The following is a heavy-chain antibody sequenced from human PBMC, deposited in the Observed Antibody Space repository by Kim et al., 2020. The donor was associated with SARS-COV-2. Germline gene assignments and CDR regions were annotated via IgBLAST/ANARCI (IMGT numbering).Heavy chain of an antibody. CDR3: ARRGTPVMATIESDY. D-gene: IGHD2-21*01. CDR1: GYTYTSYG. Sequence: ASVKVSCKASGYTYTSYGINWVRQAPGQGLEWMGGIIANFGNSNYAQKVQGRVTMTTDTSTTTAYMELRSLRSDDTAVYYCARRGTPVMATIESDYWGQGTLVTASS. V-gene: IGHV1-18*04. J-gene: IGHJ4*02. CDR2: IIANFGNS.